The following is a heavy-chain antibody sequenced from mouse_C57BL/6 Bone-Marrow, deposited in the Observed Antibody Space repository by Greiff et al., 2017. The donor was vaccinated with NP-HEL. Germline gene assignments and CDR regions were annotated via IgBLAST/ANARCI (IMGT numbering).Heavy chain of an antibody. J-gene: IGHJ3*01. CDR3: VGRLYYYGSSPFAY. CDR2: IHPNSGST. V-gene: IGHV1-64*01. CDR1: GYTFTSYW. Sequence: QVQLQQPGAELVKPGASVKLSCKASGYTFTSYWMHWVKQRPGQGLEWIGMIHPNSGSTNYNEKFKSKATLTVDKSSSTAYMQLSSLTSEDSAVYYCVGRLYYYGSSPFAYWGQGTLVTVSA. D-gene: IGHD1-1*01.